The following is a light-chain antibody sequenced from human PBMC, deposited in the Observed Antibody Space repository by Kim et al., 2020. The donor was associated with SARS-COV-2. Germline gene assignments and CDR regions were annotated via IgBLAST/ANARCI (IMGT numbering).Light chain of an antibody. CDR3: QAWDSSIYV. V-gene: IGLV3-1*01. CDR1: KLGDKY. J-gene: IGLJ1*01. Sequence: VSPGQTASITCSGDKLGDKYASWYQQKPGQSPVVVIFRDNRRPSGIPERFSGSNSGNTATLTISGTQAMDEADYYYQAWDSSIYVFGTGTKVTVL. CDR2: RDN.